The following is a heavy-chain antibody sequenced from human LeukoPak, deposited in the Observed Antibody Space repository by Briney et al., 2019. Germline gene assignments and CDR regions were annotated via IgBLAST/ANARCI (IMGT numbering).Heavy chain of an antibody. V-gene: IGHV1-18*01. CDR2: ISAYNGNT. CDR3: ARDQTDGMLRVSSGRFVLDY. Sequence: GASVKVSCKASGYTFTSYGISWVRQAPGQGLEWMGWISAYNGNTNYAQKLQGRVTMTTDTSTSTAYMELRSLRSDDTAVYYCARDQTDGMLRVSSGRFVLDYWGQGTLVTVSS. CDR1: GYTFTSYG. D-gene: IGHD6-19*01. J-gene: IGHJ4*02.